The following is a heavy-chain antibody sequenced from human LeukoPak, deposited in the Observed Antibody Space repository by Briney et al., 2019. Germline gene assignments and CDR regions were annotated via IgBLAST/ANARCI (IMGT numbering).Heavy chain of an antibody. V-gene: IGHV3-23*01. CDR1: GXTFSSHA. CDR3: AQTAHSSGSYYFDY. D-gene: IGHD6-19*01. Sequence: GGSLRLSCAASGXTFSSHAMSWVRQAPGKGLEWVSGISGSGVTTYYANSVRGRFSISRDNSKNTLYLQMNSLRAEDTAVYYCAQTAHSSGSYYFDYWGQGTLVTVSS. J-gene: IGHJ4*02. CDR2: ISGSGVTT.